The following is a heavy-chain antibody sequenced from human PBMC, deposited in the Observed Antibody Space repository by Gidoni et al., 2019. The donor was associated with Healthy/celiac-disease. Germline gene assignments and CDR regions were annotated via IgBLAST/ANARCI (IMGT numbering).Heavy chain of an antibody. CDR1: GFTFDDYT. Sequence: EVQLVESGGVVVQPGGSLRLSCSASGFTFDDYTMHWVRQAPGKGLEWVSLISWYGGSTYYADSVKGRFTISRDNSKNSLYLQMNSLRTEDTALYYCAKGMVTTDWYFDLWGRGTLVTVSS. CDR3: AKGMVTTDWYFDL. D-gene: IGHD4-4*01. J-gene: IGHJ2*01. CDR2: ISWYGGST. V-gene: IGHV3-43*01.